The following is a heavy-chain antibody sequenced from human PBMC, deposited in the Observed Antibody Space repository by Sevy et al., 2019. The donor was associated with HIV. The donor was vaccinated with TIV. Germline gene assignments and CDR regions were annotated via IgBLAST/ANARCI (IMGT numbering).Heavy chain of an antibody. CDR3: ARDGGGDYFDY. CDR1: GFSFRRYA. D-gene: IGHD3-10*01. V-gene: IGHV3-30*04. CDR2: ISYDGRNE. J-gene: IGHJ4*02. Sequence: GGSLRLSCEASGFSFRRYAMHWVRQAPGKGLEWLTVISYDGRNEYYVDSVKGRFTISRDNSKNKLYLQMNSLRPEDTAIYYCARDGGGDYFDYWGQGTLVTVSS.